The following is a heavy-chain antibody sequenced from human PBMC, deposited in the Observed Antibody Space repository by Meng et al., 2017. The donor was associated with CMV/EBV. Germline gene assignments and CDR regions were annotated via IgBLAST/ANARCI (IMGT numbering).Heavy chain of an antibody. Sequence: GESLKISCAASEFTFSNAWMSWVRQAPGTGLEWVGRIKSKIDGGTTDYAAPVKGRFTISRHDSKTTLYLQMNSLKTEDTAVYYCTTGGDYDLNHYYYGMDVWGQGTTVTVSS. CDR1: EFTFSNAW. CDR2: IKSKIDGGTT. J-gene: IGHJ6*02. V-gene: IGHV3-15*01. CDR3: TTGGDYDLNHYYYGMDV. D-gene: IGHD5-12*01.